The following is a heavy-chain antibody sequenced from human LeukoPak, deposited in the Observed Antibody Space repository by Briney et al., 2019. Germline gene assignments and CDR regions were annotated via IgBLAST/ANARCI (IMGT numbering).Heavy chain of an antibody. J-gene: IGHJ6*03. V-gene: IGHV1-8*01. D-gene: IGHD6-6*01. CDR1: GYTFTSYD. CDR2: MNPNSGNT. Sequence: GASVKVSCKASGYTFTSYDINWVRQATGQGLEWMGWMNPNSGNTGYAQKFQGRVTMTRNTSISTAYMELSSLRSEDTAVYYCARGDSSSSTRYYYYYCMDVWGKGTTVTVSS. CDR3: ARGDSSSSTRYYYYYCMDV.